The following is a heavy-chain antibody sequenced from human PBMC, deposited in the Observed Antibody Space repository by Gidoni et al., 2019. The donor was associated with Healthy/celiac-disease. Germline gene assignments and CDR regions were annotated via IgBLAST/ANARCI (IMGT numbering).Heavy chain of an antibody. CDR2: INSDGSST. D-gene: IGHD6-19*01. CDR3: ARGQYSSGWPDFDY. CDR1: GFPFSSSW. J-gene: IGHJ4*02. Sequence: EVQLVESGGGLVQPGGSLRLSCASSGFPFSSSWMHWVRQATGKGLVWVSRINSDGSSTSYADSVKGRFTISRDNAKNTLYLQMNRLRAEDTAVYYCARGQYSSGWPDFDYWGQGTLVTVSS. V-gene: IGHV3-74*01.